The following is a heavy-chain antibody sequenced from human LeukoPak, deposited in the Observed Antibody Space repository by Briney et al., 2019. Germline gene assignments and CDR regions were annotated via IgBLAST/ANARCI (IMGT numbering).Heavy chain of an antibody. CDR2: ISGSGGST. CDR3: AKASVLLWFGESYGLYYFDY. Sequence: QPGGSLRLSCAASGFTFSSYAMSWVRQAPGKGLEWVSAISGSGGSTYYADSVKGRFTISRDNSKNTLYLQMNSLRAEDTAVYYCAKASVLLWFGESYGLYYFDYWGQGTLVTVSS. D-gene: IGHD3-10*01. J-gene: IGHJ4*02. V-gene: IGHV3-23*01. CDR1: GFTFSSYA.